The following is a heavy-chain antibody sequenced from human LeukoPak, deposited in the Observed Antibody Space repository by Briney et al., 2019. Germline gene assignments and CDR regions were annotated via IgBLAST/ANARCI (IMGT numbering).Heavy chain of an antibody. V-gene: IGHV4-34*01. J-gene: IGHJ5*02. CDR1: GGSFSGYY. Sequence: SETLSLTCAVYGGSFSGYYWSWIRQPPGKGLEWIGEINHSGSTNYNPSLKSRVTISVDTSKNQFSLKLSSVTAADTAVYYCARRDIAARLNWFDPWGQGTLVTVSS. CDR3: ARRDIAARLNWFDP. D-gene: IGHD6-6*01. CDR2: INHSGST.